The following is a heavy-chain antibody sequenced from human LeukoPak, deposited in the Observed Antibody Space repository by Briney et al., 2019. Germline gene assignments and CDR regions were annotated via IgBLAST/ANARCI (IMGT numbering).Heavy chain of an antibody. Sequence: PSETLSLTCAVYGGSFSGYYWSWIRQPPGKGLEWIGEINHSGSTNYNPSLKSRVTISVDKSKNQFSLKLSSATAADTAVYYCARDPRIVGASGWFDPWGQGTLVTVSS. D-gene: IGHD1-26*01. J-gene: IGHJ5*02. CDR1: GGSFSGYY. V-gene: IGHV4-34*01. CDR3: ARDPRIVGASGWFDP. CDR2: INHSGST.